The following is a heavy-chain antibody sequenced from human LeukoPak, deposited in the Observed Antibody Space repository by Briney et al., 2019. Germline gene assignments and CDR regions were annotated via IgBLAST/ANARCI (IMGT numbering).Heavy chain of an antibody. D-gene: IGHD3-16*02. CDR2: ISSSGSTI. CDR3: ARSRYYDYVWGSYRRDYYYYYMDV. V-gene: IGHV3-11*04. Sequence: KPGGSLRLSCAASGFTFSDYYMSWIRQAPGKGLEWVSYISSSGSTIYYADSAKGRFTISRDNAKNSLYLQMNSLRAEDTAVYYCARSRYYDYVWGSYRRDYYYYYMDVWGKGTTVTVSS. J-gene: IGHJ6*03. CDR1: GFTFSDYY.